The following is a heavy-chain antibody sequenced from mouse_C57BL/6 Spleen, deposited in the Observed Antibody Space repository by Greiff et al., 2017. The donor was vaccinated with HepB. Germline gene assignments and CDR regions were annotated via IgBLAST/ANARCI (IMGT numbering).Heavy chain of an antibody. CDR1: GFNIKDDY. J-gene: IGHJ2*01. CDR2: IDPENGDT. D-gene: IGHD1-1*01. V-gene: IGHV14-4*01. Sequence: VQLKESGAELVRPGASVKLSCTASGFNIKDDYMHWVKQRPEQGLEWIGWIDPENGDTEYASKFQGKATITADTSSNTAYLQLSSLTSEDTAVYYCTSGSRMGYWGQGTTLTVSS. CDR3: TSGSRMGY.